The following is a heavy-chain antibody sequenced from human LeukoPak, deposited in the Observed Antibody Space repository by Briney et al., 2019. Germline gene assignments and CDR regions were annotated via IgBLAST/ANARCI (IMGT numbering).Heavy chain of an antibody. D-gene: IGHD6-19*01. V-gene: IGHV3-21*01. CDR3: ARVTAVAGTSDY. J-gene: IGHJ4*02. CDR1: GFTFSSYS. Sequence: PGGSLRLSCAASGFTFSSYSMNWVRQAPGKGLEWVSSISSSSSYIYYADSVKGRFTISRDNAKNSLYLQMNSLRAEDTAVYYCARVTAVAGTSDYWGQGTLVTVSS. CDR2: ISSSSSYI.